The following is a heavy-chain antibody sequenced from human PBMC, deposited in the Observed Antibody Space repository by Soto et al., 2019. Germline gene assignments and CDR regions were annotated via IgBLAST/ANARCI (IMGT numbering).Heavy chain of an antibody. J-gene: IGHJ5*02. CDR1: GGNFSSHG. D-gene: IGHD6-19*01. CDR3: ARVSGTGWYNWFDT. Sequence: SVKVSCKASGGNFSSHGISWVRQAPGQGLEFMGGIMPIFGTTNYAQKFRGRVTITADEPTSTVYMELRSLRSEDTAVYYCARVSGTGWYNWFDTWRQGTPVTAPQ. V-gene: IGHV1-69*13. CDR2: IMPIFGTT.